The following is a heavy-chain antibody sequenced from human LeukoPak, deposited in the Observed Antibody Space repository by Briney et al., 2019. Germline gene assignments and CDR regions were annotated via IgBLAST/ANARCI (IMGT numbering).Heavy chain of an antibody. Sequence: GGSLRLSCAASGFTFSSYSMNWVRQAPGKRLEWVSSISSSSSYIYYADSVKGRFTISRDNAKNSLYLQMNSLRAEDTAVYYCARGGSSGWPDDYWGQGTLVTVSS. CDR2: ISSSSSYI. D-gene: IGHD6-19*01. CDR3: ARGGSSGWPDDY. J-gene: IGHJ4*02. V-gene: IGHV3-21*01. CDR1: GFTFSSYS.